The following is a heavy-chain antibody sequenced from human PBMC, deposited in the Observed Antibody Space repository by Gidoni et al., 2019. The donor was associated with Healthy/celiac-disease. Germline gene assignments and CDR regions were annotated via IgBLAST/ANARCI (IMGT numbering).Heavy chain of an antibody. CDR3: ARQMEGVFGNWFDP. V-gene: IGHV5-51*01. D-gene: IGHD2-8*01. J-gene: IGHJ5*02. Sequence: SPSFQGQVTISADKSISTAYLQWSSLKASDTAMYYCARQMEGVFGNWFDPWGQGTLVTVSS.